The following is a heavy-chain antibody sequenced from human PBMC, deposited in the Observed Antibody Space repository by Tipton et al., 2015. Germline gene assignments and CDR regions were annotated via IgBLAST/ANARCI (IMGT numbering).Heavy chain of an antibody. J-gene: IGHJ5*02. CDR1: SDSISKYY. Sequence: TLSLTCSVSSDSISKYYWSWIRQPPGKELEWIGYIQYSGSTNYNPSLKSRVTISVDTSKTQFSLKMSSVTASDTAIYYCARTLCGGDCYWFDPWGQGTLVTVSS. D-gene: IGHD2-21*02. V-gene: IGHV4-59*01. CDR2: IQYSGST. CDR3: ARTLCGGDCYWFDP.